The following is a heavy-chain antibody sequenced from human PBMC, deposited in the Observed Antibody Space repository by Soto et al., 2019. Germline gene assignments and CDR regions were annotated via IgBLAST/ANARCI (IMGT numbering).Heavy chain of an antibody. CDR2: IYPSGRA. D-gene: IGHD6-13*01. CDR1: GGSITNHY. CDR3: ARDYAVNTAGDYWYFDL. J-gene: IGHJ2*01. Sequence: QVQLQESGPRLVTPSETLTLTCSLSGGSITNHYWGWIRQPPGKGLEFIGRIYPSGRAHYNPSLQSRVTMSVETSKSQYSLKVNSVTAADTAIYYCARDYAVNTAGDYWYFDLWGRGTLVTVSS. V-gene: IGHV4-4*07.